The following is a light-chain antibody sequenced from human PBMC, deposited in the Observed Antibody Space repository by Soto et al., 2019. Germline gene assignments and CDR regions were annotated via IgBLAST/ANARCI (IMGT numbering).Light chain of an antibody. J-gene: IGKJ1*01. CDR2: LGS. CDR1: QSLLHSNGYNY. CDR3: MQSLQTPLT. Sequence: DIVMTHSPLSLPVTPGEPASISCSSSQSLLHSNGYNYLDWYLQKPGQSPQLLIYLGSNRASGVPDRFSGSGSGTDFTLKISRVEAEDVGVYYCMQSLQTPLTFGQGTKVDI. V-gene: IGKV2-28*01.